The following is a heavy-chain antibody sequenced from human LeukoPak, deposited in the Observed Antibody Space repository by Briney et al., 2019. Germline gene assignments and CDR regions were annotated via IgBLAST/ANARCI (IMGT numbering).Heavy chain of an antibody. D-gene: IGHD3-10*01. J-gene: IGHJ5*02. Sequence: GGSPRLSCAASAFSLSAYNMNWVRQAPGKGLEWVSSISYTGTYIYYADSVKGRFTISRDNAQNSVPLQMNSLRAEDTAIYYCARIYLKSASASWGQGTLVTVSS. CDR2: ISYTGTYI. CDR1: AFSLSAYN. CDR3: ARIYLKSASAS. V-gene: IGHV3-21*01.